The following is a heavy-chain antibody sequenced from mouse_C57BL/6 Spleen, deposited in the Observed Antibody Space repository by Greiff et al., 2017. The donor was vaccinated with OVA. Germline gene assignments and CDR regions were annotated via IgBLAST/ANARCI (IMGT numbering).Heavy chain of an antibody. Sequence: EVNVVESGGGLVKPGGSLKLSCAASGFTFSSYAMSWVRQTPEKRLEWVATISDGGSYTYYPDNVKGRFTISRDNAKNNLYLQMSHLKSEDTAMYYCARDITTVVAHYFDYWGQGTTLTVSS. J-gene: IGHJ2*01. V-gene: IGHV5-4*01. CDR3: ARDITTVVAHYFDY. CDR1: GFTFSSYA. CDR2: ISDGGSYT. D-gene: IGHD1-1*01.